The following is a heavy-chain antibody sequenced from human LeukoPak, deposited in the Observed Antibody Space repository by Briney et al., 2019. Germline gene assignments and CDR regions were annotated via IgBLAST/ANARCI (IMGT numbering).Heavy chain of an antibody. Sequence: ASVKVSCKASGYTFTSYDINWVRQATGQGLEWMGWMNPNSGNTGYAQKFQGRVTMTRNTSISTAHMELSSLRSEDTAVYYCARRRSYYYDSSGYYYSDYWGQGTLVTVSS. D-gene: IGHD3-22*01. V-gene: IGHV1-8*01. CDR3: ARRRSYYYDSSGYYYSDY. CDR2: MNPNSGNT. CDR1: GYTFTSYD. J-gene: IGHJ4*02.